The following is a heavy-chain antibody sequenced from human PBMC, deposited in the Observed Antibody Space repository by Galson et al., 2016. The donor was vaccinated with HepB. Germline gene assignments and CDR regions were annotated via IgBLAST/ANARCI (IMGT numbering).Heavy chain of an antibody. Sequence: SLRLSCAASGFTFSDYYMSWIRRAPGKGLEWVSYISSSSSYTNYADSVKGRFTISRDNAKNSLYLQMNSLRAEDTAVYYCARDGETVGRLFTPDYWGQGTLVTVSS. CDR2: ISSSSSYT. V-gene: IGHV3-11*05. D-gene: IGHD7-27*01. J-gene: IGHJ4*02. CDR1: GFTFSDYY. CDR3: ARDGETVGRLFTPDY.